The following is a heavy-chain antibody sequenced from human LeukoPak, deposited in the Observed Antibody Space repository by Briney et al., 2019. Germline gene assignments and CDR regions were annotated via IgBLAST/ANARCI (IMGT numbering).Heavy chain of an antibody. Sequence: SETLSLTCTVSGGSISSYYWSWIRQPAGKGLEWIGRIYTSGSTNYNPSLKSRVTMSVDTSKNQFSLKLSSVTAADTAVYYCAREISLYGLTMVRGVRYYYYGMDVWGQGTTVTVSS. J-gene: IGHJ6*02. CDR3: AREISLYGLTMVRGVRYYYYGMDV. CDR2: IYTSGST. CDR1: GGSISSYY. D-gene: IGHD3-10*01. V-gene: IGHV4-4*07.